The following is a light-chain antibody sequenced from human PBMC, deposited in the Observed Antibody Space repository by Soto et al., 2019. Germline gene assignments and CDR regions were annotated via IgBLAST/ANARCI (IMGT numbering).Light chain of an antibody. Sequence: DIQMTQSPSSLSASVGDRVTITCRASQSISSYLNWYQQKPGKAPKLLIYAASILQSGVPSRFTGSGSGTDFTLTISSLQPEDFATYYCQQSYSSPPTFGQGTRLEMK. CDR2: AAS. V-gene: IGKV1-39*01. J-gene: IGKJ5*01. CDR3: QQSYSSPPT. CDR1: QSISSY.